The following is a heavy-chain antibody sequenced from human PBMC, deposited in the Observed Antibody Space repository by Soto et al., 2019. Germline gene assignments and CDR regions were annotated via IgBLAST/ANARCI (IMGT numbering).Heavy chain of an antibody. CDR2: IYYSGST. Sequence: QVQLQESGPGLVKPSQTLSLTCTVSVGPLSIGGYYWNWIRQHPGKDLEWIGYIYYSGSTHYNPSLKSRVTISGDSSKNRFSRMLSSVNAADTAVYYCARGYSGNYLRFDYCCQGSLVTVSS. CDR3: ARGYSGNYLRFDY. D-gene: IGHD1-26*01. J-gene: IGHJ4*02. CDR1: VGPLSIGGYY. V-gene: IGHV4-31*03.